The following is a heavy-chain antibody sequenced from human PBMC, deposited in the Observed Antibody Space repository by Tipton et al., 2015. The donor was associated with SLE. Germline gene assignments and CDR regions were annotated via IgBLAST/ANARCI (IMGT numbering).Heavy chain of an antibody. J-gene: IGHJ6*03. CDR3: ATSYSSSYYYYYYYMDV. CDR1: GFTFSSYS. D-gene: IGHD6-6*01. CDR2: ISGSGGST. Sequence: GSLRLSCAASGFTFSSYSMNWVRQAPGKGLEWVSSISGSGGSTYYADSVEGRFTISRDNSKNTLYLQMNSLRAEDTAVYYCATSYSSSYYYYYYYMDVWGTGTTVTVSS. V-gene: IGHV3-23*01.